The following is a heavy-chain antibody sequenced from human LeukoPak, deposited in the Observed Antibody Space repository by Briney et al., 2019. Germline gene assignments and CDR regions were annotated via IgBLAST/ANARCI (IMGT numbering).Heavy chain of an antibody. J-gene: IGHJ3*02. V-gene: IGHV1-69*01. CDR2: IIPIFGTA. CDR3: ARVRDGYNDAYDI. D-gene: IGHD5-24*01. Sequence: ASVKVSCKASGGTFSSYAISWVRQAPGQGLEWMGGIIPIFGTANYAQKFQGRVTITADESTSTAYMELSSLRSEDTAVYYCARVRDGYNDAYDIWGQGTMVTVTS. CDR1: GGTFSSYA.